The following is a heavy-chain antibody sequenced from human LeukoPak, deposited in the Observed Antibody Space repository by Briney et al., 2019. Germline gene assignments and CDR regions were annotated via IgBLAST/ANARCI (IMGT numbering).Heavy chain of an antibody. J-gene: IGHJ5*02. CDR3: ARDQLFPVDP. CDR1: GGTFSSYT. Sequence: ASVKVSCKASGGTFSSYTISWVRQAPGQGLEGMGRIIPILGIANYAQKFQGRVTITADKSTSTAYMELSSLRSEDTAVYYCARDQLFPVDPWGQGTLVTVSS. CDR2: IIPILGIA. D-gene: IGHD3-10*01. V-gene: IGHV1-69*04.